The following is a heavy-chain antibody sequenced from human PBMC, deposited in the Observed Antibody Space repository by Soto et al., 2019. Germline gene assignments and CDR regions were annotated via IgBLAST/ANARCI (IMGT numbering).Heavy chain of an antibody. CDR3: ARGLMTVAGTFDY. Sequence: GGSLRLSCAASGFSFSNHDMHWVRQPKGKGLEWVSGITTGGNAYFADSVKGRFTISRDNSKNTLFLQMSSLRAEDTAVYYCARGLMTVAGTFDYWGQGTLVTVSS. CDR2: ITTGGNA. D-gene: IGHD6-19*01. CDR1: GFSFSNHD. V-gene: IGHV3-13*01. J-gene: IGHJ4*02.